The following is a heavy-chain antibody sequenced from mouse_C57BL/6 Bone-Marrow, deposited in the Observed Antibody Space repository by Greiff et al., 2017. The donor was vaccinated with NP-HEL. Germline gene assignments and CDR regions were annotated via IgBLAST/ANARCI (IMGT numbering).Heavy chain of an antibody. V-gene: IGHV1-69*01. Sequence: QVQLQQPGAELVMPGASVKLSCKASGYTFTSYWMHWVKQRPGQGLEWIGEIDPSDSYTNYNQKFKGKSTLTVEKSSSTAYMQLSSLTSEDSAVYYVARWDYGSTFDYWGQGTTLTVSS. D-gene: IGHD1-1*01. CDR1: GYTFTSYW. J-gene: IGHJ2*01. CDR3: ARWDYGSTFDY. CDR2: IDPSDSYT.